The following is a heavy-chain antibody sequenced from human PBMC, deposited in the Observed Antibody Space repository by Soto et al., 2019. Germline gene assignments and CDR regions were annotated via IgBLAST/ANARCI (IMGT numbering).Heavy chain of an antibody. Sequence: SETLSLTCTVSGAYISSGDYYWPWIRQPPGKGLEWIGSIYYSGNTYYNPSLKSRVTISVDPSNNQFSLKLSSVTAADTAVYYCARASYDSSTYYLDYWGQGTLVTVSS. J-gene: IGHJ4*02. CDR2: IYYSGNT. V-gene: IGHV4-30-4*01. D-gene: IGHD3-22*01. CDR1: GAYISSGDYY. CDR3: ARASYDSSTYYLDY.